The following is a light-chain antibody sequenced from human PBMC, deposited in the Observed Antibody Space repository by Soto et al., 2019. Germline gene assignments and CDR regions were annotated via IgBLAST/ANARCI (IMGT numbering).Light chain of an antibody. CDR1: QGISSY. CDR2: AAS. Sequence: DIQLTQSPSFLSASVGDRVTITCRASQGISSYLAWYQQKPVKAPKLLINAASTLESGVPSRFSGSGSWTEVTLTISSLQPEDFATYYCQQLISYPLTFGGGTKMEIK. J-gene: IGKJ4*01. V-gene: IGKV1-9*01. CDR3: QQLISYPLT.